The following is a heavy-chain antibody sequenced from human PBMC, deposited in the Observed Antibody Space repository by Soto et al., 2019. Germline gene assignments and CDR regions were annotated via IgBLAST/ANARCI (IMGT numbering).Heavy chain of an antibody. D-gene: IGHD2-21*01. CDR2: IYYSGST. Sequence: TSQTLPLTCTVSGGSISSSSNYLGRLRQPTEKGLEWIGSIYYSGSTNYNPSLKSRVTISVDTSKNQFSLKLSSVTAADSAVYYCASGDGVDPWGEGTLVT. CDR1: GGSISSSSNY. CDR3: ASGDGVDP. J-gene: IGHJ5*02. V-gene: IGHV4-39*07.